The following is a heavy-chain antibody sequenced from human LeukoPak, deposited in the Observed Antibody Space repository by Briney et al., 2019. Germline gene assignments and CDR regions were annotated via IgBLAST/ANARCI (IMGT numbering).Heavy chain of an antibody. V-gene: IGHV4-39*06. Sequence: SETLSLTCTVCVGSIISSSDYSGWIREPPGKGLEWIGRIYYSGSTYYNPSRKSRVTISGDTSTSQFALKLSSVTAADTAVYYCARGLTKAAWALVSYDFWSGYPDAFDIWGQGTMVTVSS. CDR3: ARGLTKAAWALVSYDFWSGYPDAFDI. CDR2: IYYSGST. D-gene: IGHD3-3*01. CDR1: VGSIISSSDY. J-gene: IGHJ3*02.